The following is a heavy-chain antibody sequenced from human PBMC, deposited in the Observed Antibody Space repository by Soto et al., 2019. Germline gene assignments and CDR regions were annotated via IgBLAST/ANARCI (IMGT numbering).Heavy chain of an antibody. Sequence: GESLKISCAASGFTVSSNYMSWVRQAPGKGLEWVSVIYSGGSTYYADSVKGRFTISRDNSKNTLYLQMNSLRAEDTAVYYCARETVRGYRYGLKLDAFDIWGQGTMVTVSS. CDR2: IYSGGST. V-gene: IGHV3-53*01. D-gene: IGHD5-18*01. CDR3: ARETVRGYRYGLKLDAFDI. CDR1: GFTVSSNY. J-gene: IGHJ3*02.